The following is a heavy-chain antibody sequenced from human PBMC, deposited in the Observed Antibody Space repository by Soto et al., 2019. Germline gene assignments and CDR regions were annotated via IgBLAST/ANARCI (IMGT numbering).Heavy chain of an antibody. CDR2: IYYSGST. CDR3: ARQATYYYGSGSYQHHGYYYYGMDV. D-gene: IGHD3-10*01. CDR1: GGSISSSSYY. Sequence: PGETLSLTCTVSGGSISSSSYYWGWIRQPPGKGLEWIGSIYYSGSTYYNPSLKSRVTISVDTSQNQFSLKLSSVTAADTAVYYCARQATYYYGSGSYQHHGYYYYGMDVWGPATTVT. J-gene: IGHJ6*02. V-gene: IGHV4-39*01.